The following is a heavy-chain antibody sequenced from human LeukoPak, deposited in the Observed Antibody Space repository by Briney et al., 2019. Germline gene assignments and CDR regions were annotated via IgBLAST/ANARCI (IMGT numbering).Heavy chain of an antibody. Sequence: PGRSLRLSCAASGFTFSSCAMHWVRQAPGKGLEWVAVISYDGSNKYYADSVKGRFTISRDNSKNTLYLQMNGLRADDTAVYYCARVDDLDAFDIWGQGTMVTVSS. CDR2: ISYDGSNK. D-gene: IGHD2-2*03. CDR3: ARVDDLDAFDI. J-gene: IGHJ3*02. CDR1: GFTFSSCA. V-gene: IGHV3-30-3*01.